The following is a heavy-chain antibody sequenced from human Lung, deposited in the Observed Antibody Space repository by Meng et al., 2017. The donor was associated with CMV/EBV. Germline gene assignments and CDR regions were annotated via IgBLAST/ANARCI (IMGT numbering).Heavy chain of an antibody. J-gene: IGHJ4*02. CDR1: GFTVSSNY. CDR3: ASEDGGD. Sequence: GESLKISCAGSGFTVSSNYMSWVRQAPGKGLEWVSVIYSGGTTYYADSVKGRFTISRDNSKNTLYLQMNSLRAEDQSVYYCASEDGGDWGQGTLVTVSS. D-gene: IGHD3-16*01. CDR2: IYSGGTT. V-gene: IGHV3-66*02.